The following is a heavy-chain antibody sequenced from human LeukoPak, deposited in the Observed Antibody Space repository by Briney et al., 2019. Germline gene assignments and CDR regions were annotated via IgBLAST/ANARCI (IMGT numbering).Heavy chain of an antibody. J-gene: IGHJ3*02. CDR1: GFIFNNYA. Sequence: GGSLRLSCAASGFIFNNYAMSWVRQAPGKGLEWVSTISGGGSYTYYADSVKGRFTISRDNSKNTLYPQMNSLRAEDTAVYYCAKAVRGYQHDALDIWGQGTMVTVSS. D-gene: IGHD3-22*01. V-gene: IGHV3-23*01. CDR3: AKAVRGYQHDALDI. CDR2: ISGGGSYT.